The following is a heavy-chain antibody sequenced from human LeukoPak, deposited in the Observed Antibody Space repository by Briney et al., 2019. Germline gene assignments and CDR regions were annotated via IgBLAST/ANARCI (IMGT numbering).Heavy chain of an antibody. Sequence: GGSLRLSCAASGFTFSNYWMHWVRQAPGKGLVWVSRISSDESSTTYADSVKGRFTISRDNAKNTLYLKMNTLRAEDTAIYFCARGGFTGPSCPSFDYWGQGTLVTVSS. V-gene: IGHV3-74*01. D-gene: IGHD2-2*01. CDR2: ISSDESST. CDR1: GFTFSNYW. J-gene: IGHJ4*02. CDR3: ARGGFTGPSCPSFDY.